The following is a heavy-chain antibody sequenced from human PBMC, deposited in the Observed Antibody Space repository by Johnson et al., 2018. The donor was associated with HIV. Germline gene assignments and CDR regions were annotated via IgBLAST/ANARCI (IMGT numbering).Heavy chain of an antibody. CDR1: GFTFSDYY. CDR2: ISSSGTTM. Sequence: QVQLVESGGGLVQPGGSLRLSCAASGFTFSDYYMSWIRQAPGKGLEWVSYISSSGTTMYYADSVKGRFTISRNNVRNSLYLQMSSLRAADTAGYYCAREKLGSTEYDAFEIWGQVTMVTVSS. CDR3: AREKLGSTEYDAFEI. J-gene: IGHJ3*02. D-gene: IGHD4-17*01. V-gene: IGHV3-11*04.